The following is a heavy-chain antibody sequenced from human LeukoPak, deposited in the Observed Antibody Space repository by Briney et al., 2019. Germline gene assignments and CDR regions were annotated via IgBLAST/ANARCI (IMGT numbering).Heavy chain of an antibody. J-gene: IGHJ4*02. Sequence: ASVKVSCMASGYTFTGYYMHWVRQAPGQGLEWMGGIIPIFGTANYAQKFQGRVTITADKSTSTAYMELSSLRSKDTAVYYCASGEGVIHATTFDYWGQGTLVTVSS. V-gene: IGHV1-69*06. D-gene: IGHD2-21*01. CDR1: GYTFTGYY. CDR2: IIPIFGTA. CDR3: ASGEGVIHATTFDY.